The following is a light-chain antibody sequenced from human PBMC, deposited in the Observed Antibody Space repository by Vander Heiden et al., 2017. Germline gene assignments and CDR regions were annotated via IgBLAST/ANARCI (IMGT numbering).Light chain of an antibody. CDR2: QDT. V-gene: IGLV3-1*01. J-gene: IGLJ2*01. CDR3: QTWDANTAI. Sequence: SSELVPPPSVPVSPGQTASITCSGDNLGDKYASWYQQKSGQSPVLVIYQDTKRPSGIPERFSASNSGNTATLTISGTRAMDEADFYCQTWDANTAIFGGGTKLTVL. CDR1: NLGDKY.